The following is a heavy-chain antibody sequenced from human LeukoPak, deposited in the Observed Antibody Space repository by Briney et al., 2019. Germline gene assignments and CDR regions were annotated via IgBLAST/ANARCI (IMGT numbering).Heavy chain of an antibody. Sequence: ASVKVSCKASGYTFTGYYLHWVRQAPGQGLEWMGWISAYNGNTNYAQKLQGRVTMTTDTSTSTAYMELRSLRSDDTAVYYCARESQDIVVVVAATPWAFDIWGQGTMVTVSS. CDR1: GYTFTGYY. CDR3: ARESQDIVVVVAATPWAFDI. D-gene: IGHD2-15*01. V-gene: IGHV1-18*04. CDR2: ISAYNGNT. J-gene: IGHJ3*02.